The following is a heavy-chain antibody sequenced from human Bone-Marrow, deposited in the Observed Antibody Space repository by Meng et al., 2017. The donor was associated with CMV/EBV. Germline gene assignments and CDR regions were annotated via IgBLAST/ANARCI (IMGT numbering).Heavy chain of an antibody. J-gene: IGHJ4*02. CDR3: ATAPNGYYFDY. CDR2: VYNGGQT. V-gene: IGHV3-53*01. CDR1: GFTVSSSY. Sequence: GGSLRLSCAASGFTVSSSYMYWVRQAPGRGLEWVSAVYNGGQTYYVDSVKGRFTISRDNSKNTLYLQMNTLRAEDTAVYYWATAPNGYYFDYWGQGTLVTVSS.